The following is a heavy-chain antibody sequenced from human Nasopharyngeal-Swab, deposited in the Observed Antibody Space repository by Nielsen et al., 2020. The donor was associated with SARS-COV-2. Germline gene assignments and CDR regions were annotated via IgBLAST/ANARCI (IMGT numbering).Heavy chain of an antibody. D-gene: IGHD3-3*02. Sequence: WIRQPPGKGLEWVSAISGSGDSTYYADSVKGRFTISRDNSKNTLYLQMNSLRAEDTAVYHCAKGPLADYWGQGTLVTVSS. CDR2: ISGSGDST. J-gene: IGHJ4*02. V-gene: IGHV3-23*01. CDR3: AKGPLADY.